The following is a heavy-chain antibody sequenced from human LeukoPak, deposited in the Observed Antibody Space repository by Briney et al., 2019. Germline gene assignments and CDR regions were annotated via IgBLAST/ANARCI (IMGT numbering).Heavy chain of an antibody. CDR1: GFTFNTYG. CDR2: ISASGGST. D-gene: IGHD5-12*01. Sequence: GGSLRLSCAASGFTFNTYGMSWVRQARAKGLEWVSGISASGGSTYYADSVKGRFTISRDNFKNTLYLQLNSLRAEDTAVYYCAKYVIQQLRSSGYDYFDYWGQGTLVTVSS. CDR3: AKYVIQQLRSSGYDYFDY. V-gene: IGHV3-23*01. J-gene: IGHJ4*02.